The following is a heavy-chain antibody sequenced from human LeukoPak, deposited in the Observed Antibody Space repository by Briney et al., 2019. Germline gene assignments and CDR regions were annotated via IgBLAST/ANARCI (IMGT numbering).Heavy chain of an antibody. V-gene: IGHV1-8*01. J-gene: IGHJ5*02. CDR2: MNPNSGNT. Sequence: ASVKVSCKASGYTFTSYDINWVRQATGQGRECMGWMNPNSGNTGYAQKFQGRVTMTRNTSISTAYMELSSLRSEDTAVYYCARVGIAALWFDPWGQGTLVTVSS. CDR1: GYTFTSYD. CDR3: ARVGIAALWFDP. D-gene: IGHD6-6*01.